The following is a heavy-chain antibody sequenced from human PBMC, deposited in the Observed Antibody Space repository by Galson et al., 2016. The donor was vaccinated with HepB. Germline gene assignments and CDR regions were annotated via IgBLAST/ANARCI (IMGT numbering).Heavy chain of an antibody. D-gene: IGHD1-26*01. Sequence: SLRLSCAASGFTFSSYGMHWVRQAPGKGLEWVAVIWYDGSNKYYADSVKGRFTISRDNSKKTLYLQMNSLRAEDTAVYYCARDLQQGELLDYWGQGTPVTVSS. CDR2: IWYDGSNK. J-gene: IGHJ4*02. CDR1: GFTFSSYG. CDR3: ARDLQQGELLDY. V-gene: IGHV3-33*01.